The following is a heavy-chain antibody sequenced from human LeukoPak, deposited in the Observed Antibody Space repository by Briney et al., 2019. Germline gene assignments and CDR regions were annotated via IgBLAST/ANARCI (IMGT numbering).Heavy chain of an antibody. V-gene: IGHV3-7*02. CDR3: AKQLGYCSDGSCYLPY. J-gene: IGHJ4*02. D-gene: IGHD2-15*01. CDR2: INQDGSEK. CDR1: GFTFSNYW. Sequence: PGGSLRLSCAASGFTFSNYWMSWVRQAPGKGLEWVANINQDGSEKYYVDSVKGRFTISKDNAKNSLYLQMNSLRAEDTAVYYCAKQLGYCSDGSCYLPYWGQGTLVTVSS.